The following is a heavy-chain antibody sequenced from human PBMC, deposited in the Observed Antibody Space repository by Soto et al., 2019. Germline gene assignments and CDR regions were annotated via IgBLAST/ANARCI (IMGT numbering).Heavy chain of an antibody. V-gene: IGHV3-23*01. Sequence: GSLRLSCAASGFTFSSYAMSWVRQAPGKGLDWVSAISVSVGSTYYADSVKGRFTISRDNSKNTLYLQMNSLRAEDTAVYYCAKVERAVAGIIDWGQGTLVTVSS. CDR1: GFTFSSYA. D-gene: IGHD6-19*01. J-gene: IGHJ4*02. CDR3: AKVERAVAGIID. CDR2: ISVSVGST.